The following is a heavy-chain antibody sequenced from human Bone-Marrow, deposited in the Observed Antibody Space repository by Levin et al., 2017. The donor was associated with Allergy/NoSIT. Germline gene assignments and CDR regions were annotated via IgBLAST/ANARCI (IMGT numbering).Heavy chain of an antibody. CDR2: IGSSGTPI. CDR1: GFTFNDYY. D-gene: IGHD3-16*01. CDR3: ARDRPWGNISLGYFDY. V-gene: IGHV3-11*01. Sequence: SGGSLRLSCAASGFTFNDYYMSWIRQAPGKGLEWLSYIGSSGTPIYYADSVKGRFTISRDNTKNSLHLQMNSLRAEDTAVYYCARDRPWGNISLGYFDYWGQGSLVTVSS. J-gene: IGHJ4*02.